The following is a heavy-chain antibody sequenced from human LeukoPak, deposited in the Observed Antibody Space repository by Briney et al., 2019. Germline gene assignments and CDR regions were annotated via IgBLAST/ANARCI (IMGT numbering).Heavy chain of an antibody. CDR2: IIPIFGTA. D-gene: IGHD5-24*01. J-gene: IGHJ4*02. CDR3: ARGTRWLSQSRRYFDY. V-gene: IGHV1-69*13. Sequence: SVKVSCKASGGTFSSYAISWVRQAPGQGLEWMGGIIPIFGTANYAQKFQGRVTITADESTSTAYMELSSLRSEDTAVYYCARGTRWLSQSRRYFDYWGQGPLVTVSS. CDR1: GGTFSSYA.